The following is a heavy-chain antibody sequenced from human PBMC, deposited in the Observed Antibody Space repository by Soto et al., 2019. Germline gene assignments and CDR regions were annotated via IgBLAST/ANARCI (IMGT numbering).Heavy chain of an antibody. J-gene: IGHJ4*02. D-gene: IGHD3-22*01. CDR1: GCTFSSYG. CDR3: ANRNYYHSSGYTYPYFDF. Sequence: WGSLRLSCAASGCTFSSYGVRRVRQAPSQGLDWLSPISGSGGSTYYADSVKGRFTISRDNSKNTVYLQMNSLRVEDTAVYYCANRNYYHSSGYTYPYFDFWGRGSLVTVSS. CDR2: ISGSGGST. V-gene: IGHV3-23*01.